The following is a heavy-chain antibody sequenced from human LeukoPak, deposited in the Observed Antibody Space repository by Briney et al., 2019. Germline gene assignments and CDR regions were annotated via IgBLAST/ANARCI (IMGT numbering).Heavy chain of an antibody. D-gene: IGHD1-26*01. J-gene: IGHJ4*02. CDR3: ATGVGATSEVSFDY. CDR1: GYTFTSYG. Sequence: ASVKVSCKASGYTFTSYGISWVRQAPGQGLEWMGWISAYNGNTNYAQKLQGRVTMTTDTSTSTAYMELRSLRSDDTAVYYCATGVGATSEVSFDYWGQGTLVTVSS. CDR2: ISAYNGNT. V-gene: IGHV1-18*01.